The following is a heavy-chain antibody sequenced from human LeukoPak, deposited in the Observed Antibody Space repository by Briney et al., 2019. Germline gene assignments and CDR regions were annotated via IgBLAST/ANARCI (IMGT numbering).Heavy chain of an antibody. CDR2: ISGTGGST. Sequence: GGSLRLSCAASGFTFRSYGMTWVRQAPGKGLEWVSAISGTGGSTYYADSAKGRFTISRDNSKNTLYLQMNSLRAEDTAVYYCAKDGVSGVAIQYWGQGTLVTVSS. CDR1: GFTFRSYG. J-gene: IGHJ4*02. V-gene: IGHV3-23*01. CDR3: AKDGVSGVAIQY. D-gene: IGHD2-21*01.